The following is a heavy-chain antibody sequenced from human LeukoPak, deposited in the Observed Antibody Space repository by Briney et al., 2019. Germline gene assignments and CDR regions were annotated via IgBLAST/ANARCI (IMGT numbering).Heavy chain of an antibody. CDR1: GFTFSDYY. CDR2: ISSSGSTI. CDR3: ARFRSSVSSGWYLYYYYMDV. V-gene: IGHV3-11*04. J-gene: IGHJ6*03. D-gene: IGHD6-19*01. Sequence: PGGSLRPSCAASGFTFSDYYMSWIRQAPGKGLEWVSYISSSGSTIYYADSVKGRFTISRDNAKNSLYLQMNSLRAEDTAVYYCARFRSSVSSGWYLYYYYMDVWGKGTTVTVSS.